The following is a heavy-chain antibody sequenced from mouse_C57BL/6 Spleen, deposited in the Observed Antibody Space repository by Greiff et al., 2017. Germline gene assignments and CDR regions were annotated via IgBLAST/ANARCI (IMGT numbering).Heavy chain of an antibody. CDR3: ARLMTTVVPYFDY. D-gene: IGHD1-1*01. Sequence: VQRVASGPELVKPGASVKISCKASGYAFSSSWMNWVKQRPGKGLEWLGRIYPGDGDTNYNGKFKGKATLTADKSSSTAYMQLSSLTSEDSAVYFCARLMTTVVPYFDYWGQGTTLTVAS. V-gene: IGHV1-82*01. CDR1: GYAFSSSW. CDR2: IYPGDGDT. J-gene: IGHJ2*01.